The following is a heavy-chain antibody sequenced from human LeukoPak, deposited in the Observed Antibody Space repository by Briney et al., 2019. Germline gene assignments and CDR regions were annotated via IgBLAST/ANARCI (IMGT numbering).Heavy chain of an antibody. CDR1: GDSISSGSYY. CDR2: IYSSGRT. V-gene: IGHV4-61*02. J-gene: IGHJ4*02. D-gene: IGHD3-9*01. CDR3: ARLTGYTIEDYFDY. Sequence: SETLSLTCTVSGDSISSGSYYWSWIRQPAGEGLERIGRIYSSGRTHYSPSLKSRVAISVDTSKNRFSLRLSSVTAADTAVYHCARLTGYTIEDYFDYWGQGTLVTVSS.